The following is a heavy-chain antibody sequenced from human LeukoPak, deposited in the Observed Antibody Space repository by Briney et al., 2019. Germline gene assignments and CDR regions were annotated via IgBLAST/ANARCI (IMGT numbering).Heavy chain of an antibody. CDR2: IYYSGSI. CDR1: GGSISSSSYY. CDR3: ARVSGYSDDY. Sequence: SETLSLTCTVSGGSISSSSYYWGWIRQPSGKGLEWIGSIYYSGSIYYNPSLKSRVTISVDTSKNQFSLKLSSVTAADTAVYYCARVSGYSDDYWGQGTLVTVSS. V-gene: IGHV4-39*07. J-gene: IGHJ4*02. D-gene: IGHD3-22*01.